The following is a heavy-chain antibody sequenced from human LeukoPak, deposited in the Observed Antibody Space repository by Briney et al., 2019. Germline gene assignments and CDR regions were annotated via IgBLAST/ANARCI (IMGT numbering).Heavy chain of an antibody. CDR3: TRRLDD. D-gene: IGHD3-16*01. V-gene: IGHV3-7*01. CDR2: IKHDESEK. J-gene: IGHJ4*02. CDR1: GFSFNSDW. Sequence: GGSLRLSCAASGFSFNSDWMDWVRQAPGKGLEWVANIKHDESEKNYLDSVKGRFTISRDNAQNSLYLQMNGLRVEDTAVYYFTRRLDDWGQGTLVTVSS.